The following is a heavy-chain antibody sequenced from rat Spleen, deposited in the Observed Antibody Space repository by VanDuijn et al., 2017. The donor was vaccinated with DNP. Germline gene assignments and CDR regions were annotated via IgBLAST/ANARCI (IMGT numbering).Heavy chain of an antibody. CDR2: IIYDGSRT. CDR3: ATSPGPNWFAY. J-gene: IGHJ3*01. CDR1: GFTFSDYG. V-gene: IGHV5S10*01. D-gene: IGHD1-4*01. Sequence: EVRLVESGGGLVQPGRSLKLSCAASGFTFSDYGMHWIRQAPGKGLEWVAAIIYDGSRTYYRDSVKGRFTISRDNANRTLYLQLDSLRSEDTATYYCATSPGPNWFAYWGQGTLVTVSS.